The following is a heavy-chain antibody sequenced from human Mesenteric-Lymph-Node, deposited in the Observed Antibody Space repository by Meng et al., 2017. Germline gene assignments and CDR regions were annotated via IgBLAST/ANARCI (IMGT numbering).Heavy chain of an antibody. CDR2: INPSGGST. CDR1: GYTFTSYY. CDR3: ARAYCSGGSCYPHYFDY. Sequence: ASVKVSCKASGYTFTSYYMHWVRQAPGQGLEWMGIINPSGGSTSYAQKFQGRVTMTRDTSTSTVYMELSSLRSEDTAVYYCARAYCSGGSCYPHYFDYWGQGTLVTVSS. J-gene: IGHJ4*02. D-gene: IGHD2-15*01. V-gene: IGHV1-46*01.